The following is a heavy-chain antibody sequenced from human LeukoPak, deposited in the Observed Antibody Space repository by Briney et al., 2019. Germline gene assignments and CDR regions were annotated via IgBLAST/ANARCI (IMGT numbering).Heavy chain of an antibody. D-gene: IGHD5-24*01. Sequence: SKTLSLTCIASGDSISSRYWGWIRQPPGMGLEWIGYIYYTGNTNYNPSLKSRVTMSVDMSKNQFSLKMTSVTAADTAVYYCARDGRHDNNHWFDSWGQRTLVTVSA. V-gene: IGHV4-59*11. CDR3: ARDGRHDNNHWFDS. CDR2: IYYTGNT. CDR1: GDSISSRY. J-gene: IGHJ5*01.